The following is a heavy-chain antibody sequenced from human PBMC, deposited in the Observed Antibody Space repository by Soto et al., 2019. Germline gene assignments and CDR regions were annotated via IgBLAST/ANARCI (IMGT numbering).Heavy chain of an antibody. CDR2: IYYSGST. J-gene: IGHJ4*02. Sequence: SETLSLTCTVSGGSISSGGYYWSWIRQHPGKGLEWIGYIYYSGSTYYNPSLKSRVTISVDTSKNQFSLKLSSVTAADTAVYYCARWSALTFDYWGQGTLVTVSS. D-gene: IGHD7-27*01. CDR1: GGSISSGGYY. V-gene: IGHV4-31*03. CDR3: ARWSALTFDY.